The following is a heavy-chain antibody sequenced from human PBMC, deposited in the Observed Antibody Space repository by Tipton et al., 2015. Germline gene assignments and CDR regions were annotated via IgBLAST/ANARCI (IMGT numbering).Heavy chain of an antibody. CDR2: IYNTGSP. D-gene: IGHD3-22*01. CDR1: GDLVSGGGYY. CDR3: AREVWYYDSSGYDY. Sequence: TLSLTCSVSGDLVSGGGYYWSWVRQPPGKGLEWIGCIYNTGSPTYNPSLKSRVTISLDTSNNQFSLHLSSVTAADTAVYYCAREVWYYDSSGYDYWGQGTLVTVSS. V-gene: IGHV4-61*08. J-gene: IGHJ4*02.